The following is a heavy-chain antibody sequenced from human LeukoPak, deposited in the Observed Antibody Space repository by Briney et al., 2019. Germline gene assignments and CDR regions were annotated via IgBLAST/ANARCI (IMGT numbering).Heavy chain of an antibody. CDR1: GYSFTSYW. CDR2: IYPGDSDT. D-gene: IGHD3-22*01. J-gene: IGHJ5*02. CDR3: ARRSPDSSGYYGNWFDP. Sequence: GESLKISCKGSGYSFTSYWIGWVRQMPGKGLGWMGIIYPGDSDTRYSPSFQGQVTISADKSISTAYLQWSSLKASDTAMYYCARRSPDSSGYYGNWFDPWGQGTLVTVSS. V-gene: IGHV5-51*01.